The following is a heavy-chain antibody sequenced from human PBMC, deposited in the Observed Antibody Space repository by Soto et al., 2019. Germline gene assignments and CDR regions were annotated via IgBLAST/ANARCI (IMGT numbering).Heavy chain of an antibody. CDR2: IYYTGTT. Sequence: SETLSLTCTVSGGSISSGGYYWSWIRQFPGKGLEWIGYIYYTGTTYYTPSLKSRVTISLDTSKNQFSLKLSSVTAADTALYYCARGGGAHPRSIFDSWGQGSLVIVSS. J-gene: IGHJ4*02. D-gene: IGHD3-16*01. CDR3: ARGGGAHPRSIFDS. CDR1: GGSISSGGYY. V-gene: IGHV4-31*03.